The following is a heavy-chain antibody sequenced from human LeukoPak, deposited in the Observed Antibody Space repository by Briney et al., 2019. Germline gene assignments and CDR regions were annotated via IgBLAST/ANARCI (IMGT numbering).Heavy chain of an antibody. D-gene: IGHD2-15*01. Sequence: ASVKVACKASGYTFTNYGISWVRQAPGQGLECMGWISAYNGNTNYAQKFQGRVTMTEDTSTDTAYMELSSLRSEDTAVYYCANNRGGGLDYWGQGTLVTVSS. CDR1: GYTFTNYG. CDR3: ANNRGGGLDY. J-gene: IGHJ4*02. CDR2: ISAYNGNT. V-gene: IGHV1-18*01.